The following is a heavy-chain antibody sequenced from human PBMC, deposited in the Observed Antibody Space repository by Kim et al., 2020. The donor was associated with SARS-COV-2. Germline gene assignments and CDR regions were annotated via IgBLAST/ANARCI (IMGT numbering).Heavy chain of an antibody. CDR2: ISAYNGNT. Sequence: ASVKVSCKASGYTFTSYGISWVRQAPGQGLEWMGCISAYNGNTNYAQKLQGRVTMTTDTSTSTAYMELRSLRSDDTAVYYCARAGDNYDFWSGYQKDYWGQGPLVTVSP. D-gene: IGHD3-3*01. CDR3: ARAGDNYDFWSGYQKDY. V-gene: IGHV1-18*01. CDR1: GYTFTSYG. J-gene: IGHJ4*02.